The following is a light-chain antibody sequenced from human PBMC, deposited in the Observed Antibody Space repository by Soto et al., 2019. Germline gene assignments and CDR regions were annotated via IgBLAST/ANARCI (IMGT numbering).Light chain of an antibody. Sequence: QSVLNQPASVSGSPGQAITISCTGTSSDVGGYNLVSWYQQHPGKAPKLMIYEGSKRPSGVSNRFSGSKSGNTASLTISGLQAEDEADYYCCSYAGSSSYVFGTGTKVTVL. CDR2: EGS. V-gene: IGLV2-23*01. J-gene: IGLJ1*01. CDR1: SSDVGGYNL. CDR3: CSYAGSSSYV.